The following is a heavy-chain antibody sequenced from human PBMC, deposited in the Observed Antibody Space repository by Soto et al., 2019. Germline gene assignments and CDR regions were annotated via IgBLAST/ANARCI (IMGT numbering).Heavy chain of an antibody. CDR3: AKEMAFMIKSPIGCFDY. V-gene: IGHV1-2*02. CDR2: INPNSGGT. CDR1: GYTFTGYY. Sequence: DSLKVSCKASGYTFTGYYMHWVRQAPGQGLEWMGWINPNSGGTNYAQKFQGRVTMTRDTSISTAYTELSRLRSDDTAVYYCAKEMAFMIKSPIGCFDYWGQGPLVTVSS. J-gene: IGHJ4*02. D-gene: IGHD3-16*01.